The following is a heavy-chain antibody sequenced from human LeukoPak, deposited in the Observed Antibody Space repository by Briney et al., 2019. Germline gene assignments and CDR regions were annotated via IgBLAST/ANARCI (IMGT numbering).Heavy chain of an antibody. Sequence: PGRSLRLSCAASGFTFSSYAMHWVRQAPGKGLEWVAVISYDGSNKYYADSVKGRFTISRDNSKNTLYPQMNSLRAEDTAVYYCAKSKVVAAVYFDYWGQGTLVTVSS. CDR1: GFTFSSYA. CDR2: ISYDGSNK. J-gene: IGHJ4*02. V-gene: IGHV3-30-3*02. CDR3: AKSKVVAAVYFDY. D-gene: IGHD2-15*01.